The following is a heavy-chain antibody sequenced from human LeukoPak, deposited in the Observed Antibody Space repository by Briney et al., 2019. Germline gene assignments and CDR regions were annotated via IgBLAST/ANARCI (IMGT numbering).Heavy chain of an antibody. J-gene: IGHJ4*02. CDR2: IKQDGSEK. CDR1: GFTFSIYR. Sequence: GGSLRLSCAASGFTFSIYRMNWVHQAPGKGLEWVAKIKQDGSEKDYVDSVKGRFAISRDNTRNSLYLQMSSLRDEDTAVYYCASDSRCTGITCPSPGADYWGQGTLVTVSS. D-gene: IGHD2-8*02. V-gene: IGHV3-7*01. CDR3: ASDSRCTGITCPSPGADY.